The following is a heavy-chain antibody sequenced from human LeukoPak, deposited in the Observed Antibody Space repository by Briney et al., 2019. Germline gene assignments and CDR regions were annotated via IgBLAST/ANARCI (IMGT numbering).Heavy chain of an antibody. CDR1: GGSLSAYY. Sequence: SETLSLTCAVYGGSLSAYYWTWIRQPPGKGLEWIGEINHGGSTNYNPSLESRVTISIDTSKNQFSLKLSSVTAADTAVYYCARYLDYGGNSRVFQHWGQGTLVTVSS. D-gene: IGHD4-23*01. V-gene: IGHV4-34*01. CDR2: INHGGST. J-gene: IGHJ1*01. CDR3: ARYLDYGGNSRVFQH.